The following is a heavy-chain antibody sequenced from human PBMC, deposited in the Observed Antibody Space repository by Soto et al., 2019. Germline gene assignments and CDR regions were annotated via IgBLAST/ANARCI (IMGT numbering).Heavy chain of an antibody. CDR1: GLTFSTNA. Sequence: EVHLLESGGDLVQPGGSLRLSCTASGLTFSTNAMSGVGQAPGKGLEWVSAIGGSGIGGRTYYADSVKGRFTISRDNSKNTVYLQMNSLRADDTAVYYCAKSPGGLDGYNSDYYGMDVWGQGTTVTVSS. CDR3: AKSPGGLDGYNSDYYGMDV. J-gene: IGHJ6*02. CDR2: IGGSGIGGRT. V-gene: IGHV3-23*01. D-gene: IGHD5-12*01.